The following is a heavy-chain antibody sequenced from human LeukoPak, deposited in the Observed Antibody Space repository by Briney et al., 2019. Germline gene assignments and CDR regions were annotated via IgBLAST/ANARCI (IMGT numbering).Heavy chain of an antibody. J-gene: IGHJ3*02. V-gene: IGHV4-59*01. CDR1: GDSISNYY. CDR2: IYYSGST. D-gene: IGHD1-26*01. CDR3: ARSPMGTWELYGAFDI. Sequence: SETLSLTCTVSGDSISNYYWSWIRQPPGKGLEWIGYIYYSGSTNYNPSLKSRVTISVDTSKNQFSLKLSSVTAADTAVYYCARSPMGTWELYGAFDIWGQGTMVTVSS.